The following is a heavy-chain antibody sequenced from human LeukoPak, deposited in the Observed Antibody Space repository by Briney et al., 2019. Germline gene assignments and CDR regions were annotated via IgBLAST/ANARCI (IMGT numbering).Heavy chain of an antibody. J-gene: IGHJ4*02. V-gene: IGHV3-53*01. CDR1: GFIVITND. Sequence: PGGSLRLSCAASGFIVITNDMTWVRQAPGKGLKWVSVLYSDGNTKYADSVQGRFTISRDNSKNTLYLEMNSLSPDDTAVYYCARGVEPLAANTLAYWGQGTLVTVSS. CDR3: ARGVEPLAANTLAY. D-gene: IGHD1-14*01. CDR2: LYSDGNT.